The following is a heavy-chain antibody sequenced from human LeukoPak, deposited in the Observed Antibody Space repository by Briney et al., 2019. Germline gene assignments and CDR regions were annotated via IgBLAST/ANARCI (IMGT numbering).Heavy chain of an antibody. CDR2: ISSSSSTI. Sequence: PGGSLRLSCAASGFTFSSYSMNLVRQAPGKGLEWVSYISSSSSTIYYADSVKGRFTISRDNAKNSLYLQMNSLRAEDTAMYYCARGSVYYGMDVWGQGTTVTVSS. CDR1: GFTFSSYS. CDR3: ARGSVYYGMDV. V-gene: IGHV3-48*01. J-gene: IGHJ6*02.